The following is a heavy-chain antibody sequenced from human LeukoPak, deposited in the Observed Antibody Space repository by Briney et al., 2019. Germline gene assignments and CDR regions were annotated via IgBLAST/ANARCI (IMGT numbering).Heavy chain of an antibody. V-gene: IGHV3-30-3*01. J-gene: IGHJ6*03. CDR3: ARASLTGYYYYYMDV. CDR1: GFTFSDYS. D-gene: IGHD7-27*01. CDR2: ISYDGISK. Sequence: GWSLRLSCAASGFTFSDYSMHWVRQAPGRGLEWVAVISYDGISKYYAHSVKSRFTISRDNSKNTLYLQMNSLRPEDTAVYYCARASLTGYYYYYMDVWGKGTTVTVSS.